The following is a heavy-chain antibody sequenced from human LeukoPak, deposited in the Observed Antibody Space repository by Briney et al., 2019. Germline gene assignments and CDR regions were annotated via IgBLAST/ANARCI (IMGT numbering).Heavy chain of an antibody. CDR3: ARGRGVTPVGGYFDY. Sequence: SGTLSLTCAVYGGSFSGYYWSWIRQPPGKGLEWIGEINHSGSTNYNPSLKSRVTISVDTSKNQFSLKLSSVTAADTAVYYCARGRGVTPVGGYFDYWGQGTLVTVSS. CDR2: INHSGST. D-gene: IGHD3-10*01. J-gene: IGHJ4*02. V-gene: IGHV4-34*01. CDR1: GGSFSGYY.